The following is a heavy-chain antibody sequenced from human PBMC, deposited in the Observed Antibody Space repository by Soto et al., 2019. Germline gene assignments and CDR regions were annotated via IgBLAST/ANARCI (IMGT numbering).Heavy chain of an antibody. CDR3: ARDRLVAGLYGDTRWFDP. D-gene: IGHD4-17*01. V-gene: IGHV4-31*01. J-gene: IGHJ5*02. CDR2: IYYSGST. CDR1: GGSISSGGYY. Sequence: QVQLQESGPGLVKPSQTLSLTCTVSGGSISSGGYYWSWIRQHPGKGLAWVGYIYYSGSTYYNPSLKSPVTISVDTSKNQFSLKLSSVTAADTAVYYCARDRLVAGLYGDTRWFDPWGQGTLVTVSS.